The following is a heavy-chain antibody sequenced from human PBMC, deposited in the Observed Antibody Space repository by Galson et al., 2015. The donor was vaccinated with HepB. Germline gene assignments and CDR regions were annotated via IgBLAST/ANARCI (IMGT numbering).Heavy chain of an antibody. V-gene: IGHV3-48*02. CDR1: GFAFSSYS. CDR3: AREGPDPRAAPFDY. Sequence: SLRLSCAASGFAFSSYSMNWVRQAPGKGLEWVSYIKSSSSTILYADSVKGRFTISRDNAKNSLYLQMNSLRDEDTAVYYCAREGPDPRAAPFDYWGLGTLVTVSS. J-gene: IGHJ4*02. D-gene: IGHD6-13*01. CDR2: IKSSSSTI.